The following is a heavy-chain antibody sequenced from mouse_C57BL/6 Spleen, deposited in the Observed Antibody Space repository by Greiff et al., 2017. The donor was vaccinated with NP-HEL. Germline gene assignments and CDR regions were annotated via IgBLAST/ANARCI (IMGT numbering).Heavy chain of an antibody. Sequence: QVQLQQPGAELVRPGSSVKLSCKASGYTFTSYWMHWVKQRPIQGLEWIGNIDPSDSETHYNQKFKDKATLTVYKSSSTSYMQLSSLTSEDSAVYYCARSGELRLGAMDYWGKGTSVTVSS. D-gene: IGHD1-1*01. CDR2: IDPSDSET. J-gene: IGHJ4*01. CDR3: ARSGELRLGAMDY. CDR1: GYTFTSYW. V-gene: IGHV1-52*01.